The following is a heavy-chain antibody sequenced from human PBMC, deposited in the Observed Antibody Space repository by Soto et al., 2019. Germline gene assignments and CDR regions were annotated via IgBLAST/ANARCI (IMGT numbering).Heavy chain of an antibody. CDR1: GFTFSSYG. CDR2: ISYDGSNK. CDR3: AKDEGKRCTSCYRYYYMDV. J-gene: IGHJ6*03. Sequence: GGSLRLSCAASGFTFSSYGMHWVRQAPGKGLEWVAVISYDGSNKYYADSVKGRFTISRDNSKNTLYLQMNSLRAEDTAVYYCAKDEGKRCTSCYRYYYMDVWGKGTTVTVSS. D-gene: IGHD2-2*01. V-gene: IGHV3-30*18.